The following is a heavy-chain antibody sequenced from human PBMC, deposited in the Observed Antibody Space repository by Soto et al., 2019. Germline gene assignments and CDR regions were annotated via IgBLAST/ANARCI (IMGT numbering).Heavy chain of an antibody. CDR2: ISRSSDYI. CDR1: GFPFSDYS. V-gene: IGHV3-21*01. Sequence: EVQLLESGGGLVKPGGSLRLSCAASGFPFSDYSMNWVRQAPGKGLEWVSLISRSSDYIYYADSVKGRFTISRDNARNSVYLQMNSLRAEDTAVYYCATQNWFDPWGQGTLVTVSS. J-gene: IGHJ5*02. CDR3: ATQNWFDP.